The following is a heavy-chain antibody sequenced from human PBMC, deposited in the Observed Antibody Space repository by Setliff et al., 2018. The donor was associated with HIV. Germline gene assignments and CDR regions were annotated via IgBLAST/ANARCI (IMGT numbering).Heavy chain of an antibody. J-gene: IGHJ4*02. V-gene: IGHV3-74*01. CDR1: GFTFSTFW. CDR3: ASSGSYGY. Sequence: GGSLRLSCAASGFTFSTFWMSWVRQAPGKGLVWVSRINSDGSSTTYADSVKGRFTISRDNAKNTLYLQMNSLRAEDTAVYYCASSGSYGYWGQGTLVTVSS. CDR2: INSDGSST. D-gene: IGHD1-26*01.